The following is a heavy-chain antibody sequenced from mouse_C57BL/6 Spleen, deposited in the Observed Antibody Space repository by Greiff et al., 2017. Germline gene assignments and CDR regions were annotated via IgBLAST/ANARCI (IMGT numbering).Heavy chain of an antibody. CDR3: ANSYDGYSDWYFDV. CDR2: INPNNGGT. Sequence: EVKLQQSGPELVKPGASVKISCKASGYTFTDYYMNWVKQSHGKSLEWIGDINPNNGGTSYNQKFKGKATLTVDKSSSTAYMELRSLTSEDSAVYYCANSYDGYSDWYFDVWGTGTTVTVSS. V-gene: IGHV1-26*01. J-gene: IGHJ1*03. CDR1: GYTFTDYY. D-gene: IGHD2-3*01.